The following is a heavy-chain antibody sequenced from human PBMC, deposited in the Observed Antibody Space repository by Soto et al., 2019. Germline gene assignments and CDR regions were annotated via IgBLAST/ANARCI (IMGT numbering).Heavy chain of an antibody. V-gene: IGHV1-2*02. D-gene: IGHD6-13*01. J-gene: IGHJ5*02. CDR2: INPNSGGT. Sequence: ASEKVSCKASGYTFTGYYMHWVRQAPGQGLEWMGWINPNSGGTNYAQKFQGRVTMTRDTSISTAYMELSRLRSDDTAVYYCARGWSIAAAGTGANWFDPWGQGTLVTVSS. CDR3: ARGWSIAAAGTGANWFDP. CDR1: GYTFTGYY.